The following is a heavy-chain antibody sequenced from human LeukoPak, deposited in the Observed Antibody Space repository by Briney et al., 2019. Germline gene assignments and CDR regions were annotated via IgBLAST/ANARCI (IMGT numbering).Heavy chain of an antibody. J-gene: IGHJ6*02. Sequence: SVKVSCKASGGTFSSYAISWVRQAPGQGLEWMGGIIPIFGTANYAQKFQGRVTITADESTSTAYMELSSLRSEDTAVYYCARRLGIAAARYYYGMTSGAKGPRSPSP. V-gene: IGHV1-69*13. CDR2: IIPIFGTA. D-gene: IGHD6-13*01. CDR1: GGTFSSYA. CDR3: ARRLGIAAARYYYGMTS.